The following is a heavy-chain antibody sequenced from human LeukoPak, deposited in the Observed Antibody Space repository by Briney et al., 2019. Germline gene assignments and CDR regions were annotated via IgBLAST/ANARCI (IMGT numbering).Heavy chain of an antibody. J-gene: IGHJ5*02. CDR1: GGSISSYY. D-gene: IGHD3-9*01. CDR3: ARPHYDILTGAWFDP. V-gene: IGHV4-59*08. CDR2: IYYSGST. Sequence: PSETLSLTCTVSGGSISSYYWSWIRQPPGKGLEWIGYIYYSGSTNYNPSLKSRVTISVDTFKNQFSLKLSSVTAADTAVYYCARPHYDILTGAWFDPWGQGTLVTVSS.